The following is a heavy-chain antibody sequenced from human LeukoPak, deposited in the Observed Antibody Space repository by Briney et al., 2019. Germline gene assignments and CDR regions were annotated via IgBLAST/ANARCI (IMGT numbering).Heavy chain of an antibody. D-gene: IGHD2-15*01. CDR2: IYHSGNT. Sequence: PSETLSLTCTVSGGSISSGGYYWSWIRQPPGKGLEWIGYIYHSGNTYYNPSLKSRVTISVDRSKNQFSLKLNSVTAADTAVYYCARGLYCSGGSCYGGDYWGQGTLVTVSS. CDR3: ARGLYCSGGSCYGGDY. V-gene: IGHV4-30-2*01. CDR1: GGSISSGGYY. J-gene: IGHJ4*02.